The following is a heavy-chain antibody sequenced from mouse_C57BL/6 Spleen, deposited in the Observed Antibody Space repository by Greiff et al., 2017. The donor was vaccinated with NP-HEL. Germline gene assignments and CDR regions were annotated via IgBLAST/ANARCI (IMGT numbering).Heavy chain of an antibody. CDR2: IDPSDSET. V-gene: IGHV1-52*01. CDR3: ARGFPITTVVGY. Sequence: QVQLKQSGAELVRPGSSVKLSCKASGYTFTSYWMHWVKQRPIQGLEWIGNIDPSDSETHYNQKFKDKATLTVDKSSSTAYMQLSSLTSEDSAVYYCARGFPITTVVGYWGQGTTLTVSS. D-gene: IGHD1-1*01. J-gene: IGHJ2*01. CDR1: GYTFTSYW.